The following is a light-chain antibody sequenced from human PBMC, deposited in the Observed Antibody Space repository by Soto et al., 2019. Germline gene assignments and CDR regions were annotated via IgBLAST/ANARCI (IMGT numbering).Light chain of an antibody. J-gene: IGKJ4*01. CDR3: QQAHNLHVT. Sequence: DIRMTQSPSSVSGSVGDRVSMTCRASQDIASWLAWYQQRPGKAPVLLIFGASILRSGVSSRFSGSGAETEFNLTINSLQPEYFGVYYCQQAHNLHVTFCGGTKVEIK. CDR1: QDIASW. V-gene: IGKV1-12*01. CDR2: GAS.